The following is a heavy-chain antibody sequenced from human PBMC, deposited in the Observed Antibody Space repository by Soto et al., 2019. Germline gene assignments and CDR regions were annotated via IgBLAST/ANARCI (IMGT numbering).Heavy chain of an antibody. J-gene: IGHJ4*02. Sequence: QVQLVQSGAEVKKPGASVKVSCKASGYTFTSYAISWVRQAPGQGLEWMGWISAYNGNTNYAQKLQGRVNMTTDTSTSTANMELRSLRADDTAVYYCARDAAAGLNDSWGQGTLVTVSS. CDR2: ISAYNGNT. V-gene: IGHV1-18*01. D-gene: IGHD6-13*01. CDR3: ARDAAAGLNDS. CDR1: GYTFTSYA.